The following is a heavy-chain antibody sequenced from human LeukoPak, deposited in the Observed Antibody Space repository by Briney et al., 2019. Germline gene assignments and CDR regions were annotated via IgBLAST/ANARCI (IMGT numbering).Heavy chain of an antibody. CDR3: ARVPDITARPCDT. J-gene: IGHJ5*02. CDR2: ISHTGDIV. Sequence: SETLSLTCAVYGGSFSNYYWTWIRLTPGRGLEWIGEISHTGDIVNYKPSLRSRVTISVDSSKKQFSLKLASVTAADTGVYYCARVPDITARPCDTWGPGTLVTVS. CDR1: GGSFSNYY. D-gene: IGHD1-1*01. V-gene: IGHV4-34*01.